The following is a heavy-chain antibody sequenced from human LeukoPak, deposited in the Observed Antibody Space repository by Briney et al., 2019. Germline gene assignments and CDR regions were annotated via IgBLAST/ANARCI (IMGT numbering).Heavy chain of an antibody. Sequence: ASVKVSCKASGYTLTSYDINWVRQATGQGLEWMGWMNLNSGNTGYAQKFQGRVTLTRSTSIGTAYMELSSLRSEDTAVYYCARVRDCSSTSCHMDVWGQGTTVTVSS. J-gene: IGHJ6*02. V-gene: IGHV1-8*02. D-gene: IGHD2-2*01. CDR3: ARVRDCSSTSCHMDV. CDR1: GYTLTSYD. CDR2: MNLNSGNT.